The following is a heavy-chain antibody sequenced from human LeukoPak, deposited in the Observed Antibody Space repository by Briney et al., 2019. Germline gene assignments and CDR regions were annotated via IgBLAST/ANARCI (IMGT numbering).Heavy chain of an antibody. CDR2: MNPNSGNT. CDR1: GYTFTSYD. V-gene: IGHV1-8*03. J-gene: IGHJ6*03. CDR3: ARDQRYYGSGTLHYYYMDV. Sequence: ASVKVSCKASGYTFTSYDINWVRQATGQGLEWMGWMNPNSGNTGYAQKFQGRVTITRNTSISTAYMELSSLRSDDTAVYYCARDQRYYGSGTLHYYYMDVWGKGTTVTVSS. D-gene: IGHD3-10*01.